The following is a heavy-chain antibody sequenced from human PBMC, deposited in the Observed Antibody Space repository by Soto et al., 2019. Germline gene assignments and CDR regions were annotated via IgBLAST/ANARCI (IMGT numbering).Heavy chain of an antibody. Sequence: QVQLVQSGAEVKKPGASVKVSCKASGYTFTSYGISWVRQAPGQGLEWMGWISAYNGNTNYAQKLQGRGTTTTDTSTSTGYMELRSLRSDDTAVYYCAGAPPTRDSSGYYSPPTHYCDYWGQGTLFTVSS. D-gene: IGHD3-22*01. V-gene: IGHV1-18*01. CDR2: ISAYNGNT. J-gene: IGHJ4*02. CDR3: AGAPPTRDSSGYYSPPTHYCDY. CDR1: GYTFTSYG.